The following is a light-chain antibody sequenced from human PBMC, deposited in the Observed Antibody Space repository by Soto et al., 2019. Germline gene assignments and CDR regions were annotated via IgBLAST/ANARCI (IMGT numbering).Light chain of an antibody. Sequence: IQMTQSPSSLSASVGDRVTITCRASQSISSYLNWYQHKPGKAPKLLIYAASTLQSGVPSRFSGSGSGTDFTLTISCLQSEDFATYYCQQYYSYPINFGQGTRLEIK. CDR1: QSISSY. J-gene: IGKJ5*01. CDR2: AAS. V-gene: IGKV1-8*01. CDR3: QQYYSYPIN.